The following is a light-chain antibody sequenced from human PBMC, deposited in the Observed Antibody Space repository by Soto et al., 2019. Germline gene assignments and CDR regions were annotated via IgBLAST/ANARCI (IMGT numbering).Light chain of an antibody. V-gene: IGKV3-11*01. CDR2: DAS. Sequence: EIVLTQSPATLSLSPGERATLSCRASQSVSSYLAWYQQKPGQAPRLLIYDASNRATGIPARFSGGGSGTEFTLTISSLEPEDFAVYYCQQRSNWPITFGQGTRLEIK. CDR3: QQRSNWPIT. CDR1: QSVSSY. J-gene: IGKJ5*01.